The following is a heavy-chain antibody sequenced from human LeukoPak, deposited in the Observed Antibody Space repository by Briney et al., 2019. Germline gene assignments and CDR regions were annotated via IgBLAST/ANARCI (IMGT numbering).Heavy chain of an antibody. J-gene: IGHJ4*02. Sequence: SETLSLACTVPGGSISSNHYYWAWIRQPPGKGLEWIGSIYYSGITDYNPSLKSRLTISVDASKSQFSLKLTSVTAADTAAYHCARGGWELRNWGQGTLVTVSS. V-gene: IGHV4-39*07. CDR3: ARGGWELRN. CDR2: IYYSGIT. D-gene: IGHD1-26*01. CDR1: GGSISSNHYY.